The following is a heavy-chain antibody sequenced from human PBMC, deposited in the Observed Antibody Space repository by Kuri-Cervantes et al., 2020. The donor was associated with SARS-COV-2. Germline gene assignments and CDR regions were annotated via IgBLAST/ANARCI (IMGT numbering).Heavy chain of an antibody. D-gene: IGHD3-10*02. V-gene: IGHV1-2*02. CDR1: GYTFTGSY. CDR2: INPNSGGT. J-gene: IGHJ6*03. Sequence: ASVKVSCKASGYTFTGSYMHWVRQAPGQGLEWMGWINPNSGGTNYAQKFQGRVTMTRDTSISTAYMELSRLRSDDTAVYYCARGGGPGMFFEYYMDVWGKGTTVTVSS. CDR3: ARGGGPGMFFEYYMDV.